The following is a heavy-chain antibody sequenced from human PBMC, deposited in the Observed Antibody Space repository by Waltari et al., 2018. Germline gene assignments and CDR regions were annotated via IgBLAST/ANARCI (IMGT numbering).Heavy chain of an antibody. Sequence: QVQLVQSGAEVKKPGASVKVSCKASGYTFTGYYMHWVRQAPGQGLEWMGWINPNSGGTNDAQKFQGRVTMTRDTSISTAYMELSRLRSDDTAVYYCAGPLQGVRGAFDIWGQGTMVTVSS. J-gene: IGHJ3*02. V-gene: IGHV1-2*02. CDR1: GYTFTGYY. D-gene: IGHD3-10*01. CDR2: INPNSGGT. CDR3: AGPLQGVRGAFDI.